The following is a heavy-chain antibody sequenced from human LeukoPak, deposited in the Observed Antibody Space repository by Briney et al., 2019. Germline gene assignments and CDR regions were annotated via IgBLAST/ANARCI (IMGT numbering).Heavy chain of an antibody. CDR2: ISSSSSYI. V-gene: IGHV3-21*01. CDR3: AKDRELDHRESYYFDY. D-gene: IGHD3-10*01. J-gene: IGHJ4*02. CDR1: GFTPSNCA. Sequence: GGSLRLSCAGSGFTPSNCAMSWVRQAPGKGLEWVSSISSSSSYIYYADSVKGRFTISRDNAKNSLYLQMNSLRAEDTAVYYCAKDRELDHRESYYFDYWGQGTLVTVSS.